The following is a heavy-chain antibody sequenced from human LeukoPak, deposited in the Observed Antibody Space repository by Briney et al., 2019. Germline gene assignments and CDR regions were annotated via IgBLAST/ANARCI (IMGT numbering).Heavy chain of an antibody. CDR2: IYYSGST. D-gene: IGHD3-16*02. CDR3: ARGSYDYVWGSYRFPDY. V-gene: IGHV4-59*01. Sequence: SEILSLTCTVSGGSISSYYWSWIRQPPGKGLEWIGYIYYSGSTNYNPSLKSRVTISVDTSKNQFSLKLSSVTAADTAVYYCARGSYDYVWGSYRFPDYWGQGTLVTVSS. CDR1: GGSISSYY. J-gene: IGHJ4*02.